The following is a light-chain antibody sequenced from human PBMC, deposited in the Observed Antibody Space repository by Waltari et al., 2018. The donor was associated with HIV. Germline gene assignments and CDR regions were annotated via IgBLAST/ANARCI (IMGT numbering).Light chain of an antibody. CDR2: RDN. CDR3: ATWDDSLGGAYV. V-gene: IGLV1-47*01. Sequence: QSVLTQPPSASGTPGQRVTISCSGTTSNVGSNFVSWYQQLPGTAPKVLIYRDNRRPSGFPDRFSGYKSGASASLAISGLRSEDEGDYYCATWDDSLGGAYVFGAGTKVSVL. J-gene: IGLJ1*01. CDR1: TSNVGSNF.